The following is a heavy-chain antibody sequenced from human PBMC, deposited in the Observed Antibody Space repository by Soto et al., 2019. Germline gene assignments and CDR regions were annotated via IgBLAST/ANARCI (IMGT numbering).Heavy chain of an antibody. J-gene: IGHJ6*02. CDR1: GFTFSSYG. D-gene: IGHD6-13*01. V-gene: IGHV3-30*18. CDR2: ISYDGSNK. CDR3: AKDGGDSSSWTSFYYYYYGMDV. Sequence: QVQLVESGGGVVQPGRSLRLSCAASGFTFSSYGMHWVRQAPGKGLEGVAVISYDGSNKYYADSVKGRFTISRDNSKNTRYLQMNSLRAEDTAVYYCAKDGGDSSSWTSFYYYYYGMDVWGQGTTVTVSS.